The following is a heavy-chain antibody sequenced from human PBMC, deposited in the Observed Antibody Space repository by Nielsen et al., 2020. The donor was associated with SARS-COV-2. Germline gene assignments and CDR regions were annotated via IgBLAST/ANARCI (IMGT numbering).Heavy chain of an antibody. Sequence: GESLKISCAASGFTFSSYGMHRVRQAPGKGLEWVAVISYDGSNKYYADSVKGRFTISRDNSKNTLYLQMNSLRAEDTALYYCAKGGDDSSYWGQGTLVTVSS. D-gene: IGHD3-22*01. CDR1: GFTFSSYG. CDR2: ISYDGSNK. CDR3: AKGGDDSSY. V-gene: IGHV3-30*18. J-gene: IGHJ4*02.